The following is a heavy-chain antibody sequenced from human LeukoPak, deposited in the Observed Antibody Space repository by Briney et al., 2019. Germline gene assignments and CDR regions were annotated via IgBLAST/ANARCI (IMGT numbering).Heavy chain of an antibody. V-gene: IGHV4-38-2*01. D-gene: IGHD3-10*01. CDR2: IYHSGST. Sequence: KTSETLSLTCAVSGYSISSGYYWGWIRQPPGKGLEWIGSIYHSGSTYYNPSLKSRVTISVDTSKNQFSLKLSSVTAADTAVYYCARHGNLVRGVIGYWGQGTLVTVSS. J-gene: IGHJ4*02. CDR3: ARHGNLVRGVIGY. CDR1: GYSISSGYY.